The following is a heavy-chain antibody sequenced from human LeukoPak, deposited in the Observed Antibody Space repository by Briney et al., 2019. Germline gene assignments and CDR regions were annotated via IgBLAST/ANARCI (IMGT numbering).Heavy chain of an antibody. CDR3: ATDPDYYDRFDAFDI. J-gene: IGHJ3*02. CDR1: GYTLTELS. D-gene: IGHD3-22*01. V-gene: IGHV1-24*01. Sequence: GASVKVSCKVSGYTLTELSMHWVRQAPGKGLEWMGGFDPEDGETIYAQKFQGRVTMTEDTSTDTAYMELSSLRSEDTAVYYCATDPDYYDRFDAFDIWGQGTMVTVSS. CDR2: FDPEDGET.